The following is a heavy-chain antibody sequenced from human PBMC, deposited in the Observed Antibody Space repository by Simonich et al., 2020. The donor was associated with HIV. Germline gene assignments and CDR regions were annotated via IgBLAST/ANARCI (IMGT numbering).Heavy chain of an antibody. CDR1: GGSFSTYY. D-gene: IGHD2-15*01. J-gene: IGHJ2*01. Sequence: QVQLQQWGAGLLKPSETLSLTCAVSGGSFSTYYWNWIRQSPGKGLEGMGEINHRGSTNYNPSLESRVTISLDTSKNHFSLKLNSVTAADTAVYYCTTSYCSGGTCYWYFDLWGRGTLVTVSS. V-gene: IGHV4-34*01. CDR3: TTSYCSGGTCYWYFDL. CDR2: INHRGST.